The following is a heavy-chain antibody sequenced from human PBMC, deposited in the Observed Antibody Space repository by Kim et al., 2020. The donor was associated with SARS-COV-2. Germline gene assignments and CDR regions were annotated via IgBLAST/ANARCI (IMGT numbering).Heavy chain of an antibody. CDR3: ARGRGGDY. Sequence: GGSLRLSCAASGFTFSSYYMTWVRQAPGKGLEWVANIKQDGSEKYYVDSVKGRFTISRDNDKNSLYLQINSLRADDTAVYYCARGRGGDYWGQGTRVIVSS. CDR1: GFTFSSYY. V-gene: IGHV3-7*01. J-gene: IGHJ4*02. CDR2: IKQDGSEK. D-gene: IGHD1-26*01.